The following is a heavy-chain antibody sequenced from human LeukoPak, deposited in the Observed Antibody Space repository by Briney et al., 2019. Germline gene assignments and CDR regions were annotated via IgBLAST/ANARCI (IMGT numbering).Heavy chain of an antibody. Sequence: ASVKVSCKAFGYTFSSKYMHWVRQAPGQRPEWMGVISPSGGSTTYAQKFRGRLTLTRDMSTSTDYLELSSLRSDDTAVYYCARESFGGSPLVHWGQGTLVTVSS. D-gene: IGHD2-15*01. V-gene: IGHV1-46*01. CDR2: ISPSGGST. J-gene: IGHJ4*02. CDR3: ARESFGGSPLVH. CDR1: GYTFSSKY.